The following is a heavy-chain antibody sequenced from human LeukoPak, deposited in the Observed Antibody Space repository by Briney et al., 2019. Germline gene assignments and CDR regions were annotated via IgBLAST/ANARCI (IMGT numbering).Heavy chain of an antibody. V-gene: IGHV3-21*01. CDR3: ARDMVRGVLSLNWFDP. D-gene: IGHD3-10*01. Sequence: GGSLRLSCAASGFTFSSYSMNWVRQAPGKGLEWVSSISSSSSYIYYADSVKGRFTISRDNAKNSLYLQMNSLRAEDTAVYYCARDMVRGVLSLNWFDPWGQGTLVTVSS. J-gene: IGHJ5*02. CDR1: GFTFSSYS. CDR2: ISSSSSYI.